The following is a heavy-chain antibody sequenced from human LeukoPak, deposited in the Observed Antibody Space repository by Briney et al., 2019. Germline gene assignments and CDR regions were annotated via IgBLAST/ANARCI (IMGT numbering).Heavy chain of an antibody. D-gene: IGHD2-21*02. V-gene: IGHV3-23*01. CDR2: VSGSGTNT. CDR1: GFTFSTYA. CDR3: VRSVTASTTGAI. J-gene: IGHJ3*02. Sequence: GGSLRLSCAASGFTFSTYAMTWIRQTPAKGLQWVSTVSGSGTNTYYADFVKGRFTISRDNSKNTLDLQMNSLRVDDTAVYYCVRSVTASTTGAIWGQGTMVTVSS.